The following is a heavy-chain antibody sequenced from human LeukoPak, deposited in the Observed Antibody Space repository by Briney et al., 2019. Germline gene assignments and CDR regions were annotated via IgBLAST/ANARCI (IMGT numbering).Heavy chain of an antibody. Sequence: PSETLSLTCTVSGGSISSGSYYWSWIRQPAGKGLEWIGYIYYSGSSNYNPSLKSRVTISVDTSKNQFFLKLNSVTAADTAVYYCARVYGSGYDFRGAFDIWGQGTMVTVSS. CDR2: IYYSGSS. J-gene: IGHJ3*02. CDR3: ARVYGSGYDFRGAFDI. CDR1: GGSISSGSYY. D-gene: IGHD5-12*01. V-gene: IGHV4-61*10.